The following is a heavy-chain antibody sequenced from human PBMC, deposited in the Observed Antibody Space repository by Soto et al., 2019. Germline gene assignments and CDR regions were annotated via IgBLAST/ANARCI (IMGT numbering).Heavy chain of an antibody. CDR1: GFTFSGHT. CDR2: VSSSSSYI. CDR3: ARCMGFDGSGYAFFDS. J-gene: IGHJ4*02. D-gene: IGHD3-10*01. Sequence: EVQLVESGGGLVKPGGSLRLSCAASGFTFSGHTINWVRQAPGKGLEWVSSVSSSSSYIYYADSVKGRFTVSRDNAEKSLYLQMNSLRAEDTAIYYCARCMGFDGSGYAFFDSWGQGTLVPVSS. V-gene: IGHV3-21*01.